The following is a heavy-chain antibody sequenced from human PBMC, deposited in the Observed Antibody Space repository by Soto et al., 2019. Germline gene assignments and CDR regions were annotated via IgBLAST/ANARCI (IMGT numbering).Heavy chain of an antibody. CDR3: AQCEGTMSAGPARLKWFET. D-gene: IGHD3-3*01. Sequence: GGSLRLSCAASGFTFSSYAMHWVRHAPGKRLEWVSLIDGGGGGTYYSDSVKGRFSISRENSNDTLFLPMNSLRADDTAVCYCAQCEGTMSAGPARLKWFETWGQGTLVTASS. J-gene: IGHJ5*02. CDR1: GFTFSSYA. CDR2: IDGGGGGT. V-gene: IGHV3-23*01.